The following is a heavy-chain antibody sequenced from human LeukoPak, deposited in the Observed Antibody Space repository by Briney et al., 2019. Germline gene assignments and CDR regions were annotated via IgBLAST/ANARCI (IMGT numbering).Heavy chain of an antibody. V-gene: IGHV1-69*05. CDR1: GGTFSSHA. D-gene: IGHD1-26*01. CDR3: ARVGGSYYKAFDI. J-gene: IGHJ3*02. Sequence: ASVTVSCKASGGTFSSHAISWVRQAPGQGLEWMGGIIPIFGTANYAQKFQGRVTITTDESTSTAYMELSSLRSEDTAVYYCARVGGSYYKAFDIWGQGTMVTVSS. CDR2: IIPIFGTA.